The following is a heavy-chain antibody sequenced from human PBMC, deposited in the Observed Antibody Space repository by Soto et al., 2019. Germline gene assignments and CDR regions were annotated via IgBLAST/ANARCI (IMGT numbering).Heavy chain of an antibody. CDR1: EFSFRDYA. D-gene: IGHD1-20*01. CDR2: INWDGGTT. CDR3: VKGDITGTSYFGF. Sequence: GGSLRLSCAASEFSFRDYAMHWVRHAPEKGLQWVSVINWDGGTTYYADSVRGRFTISRDNRKNSLFLQMNSLRPEDSALYYCVKGDITGTSYFGFWGQGTPVTV. V-gene: IGHV3-43D*04. J-gene: IGHJ4*02.